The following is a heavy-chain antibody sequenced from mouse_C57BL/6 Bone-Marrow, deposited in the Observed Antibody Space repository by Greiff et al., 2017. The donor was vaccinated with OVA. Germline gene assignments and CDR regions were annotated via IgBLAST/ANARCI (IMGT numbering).Heavy chain of an antibody. CDR1: GFTFSDYY. V-gene: IGHV5-16*01. CDR3: ARESSLSMRLRRGYYFDY. D-gene: IGHD2-4*01. J-gene: IGHJ2*01. Sequence: EVQGVESEGGLVQPGSSMKLSCTASGFTFSDYYMAWVRQVPEKGLEWVANINYDGSSTYYLDSLKSSFIISRDHAKNILYLQMSSLKSEDTATYYCARESSLSMRLRRGYYFDYWGQGTTLTVSS. CDR2: INYDGSST.